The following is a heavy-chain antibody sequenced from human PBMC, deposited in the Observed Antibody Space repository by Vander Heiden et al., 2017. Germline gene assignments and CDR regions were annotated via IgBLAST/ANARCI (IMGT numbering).Heavy chain of an antibody. CDR1: GFTFSSYS. CDR3: ARAYYGDYTFDY. CDR2: ISSSSSYI. Sequence: EVQLVESGGGLVKPGGSLRPSCAASGFTFSSYSRNWVRQAPGKGLEWVSSISSSSSYIYYADSVKGRFTISRDNAKNSLYLQMNSLRAEDTAVYYCARAYYGDYTFDYWGQGTLVTVSS. D-gene: IGHD4-17*01. J-gene: IGHJ4*02. V-gene: IGHV3-21*01.